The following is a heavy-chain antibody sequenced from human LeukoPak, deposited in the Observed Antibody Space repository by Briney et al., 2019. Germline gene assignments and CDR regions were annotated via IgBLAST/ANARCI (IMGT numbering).Heavy chain of an antibody. CDR1: GYTFTGYY. CDR3: ARGQQLTMIVVDISRIFDY. V-gene: IGHV1-2*02. Sequence: ASVKVSCKASGYTFTGYYMHWVRQAPGQGLEWMGWINPNSGGTNYAQKFQGRVTMTRDTSISTAYMELSRLRSDDTAVYYCARGQQLTMIVVDISRIFDYWGQGTLVTVSS. J-gene: IGHJ4*02. D-gene: IGHD3-22*01. CDR2: INPNSGGT.